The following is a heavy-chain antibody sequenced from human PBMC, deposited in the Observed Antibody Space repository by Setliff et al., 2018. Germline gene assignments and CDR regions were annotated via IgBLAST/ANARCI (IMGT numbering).Heavy chain of an antibody. D-gene: IGHD1-1*01. Sequence: SETLSLTCTLSGSSISSGNHFWSWIRQPTGKGLEWIGRIYTSGSPKYIPSLKSRVTMSVDTSKNQFSLRLDSVTAADTAVYYCASGRRDSYNFADWYFDLWGPGTLVTVSS. CDR2: IYTSGSP. CDR1: GSSISSGNHF. J-gene: IGHJ2*01. CDR3: ASGRRDSYNFADWYFDL. V-gene: IGHV4-61*02.